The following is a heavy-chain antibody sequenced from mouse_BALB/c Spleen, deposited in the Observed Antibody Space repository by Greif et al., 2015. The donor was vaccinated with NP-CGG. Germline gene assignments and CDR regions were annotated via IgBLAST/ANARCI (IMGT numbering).Heavy chain of an antibody. J-gene: IGHJ3*01. Sequence: EVKLVESGGGLVQPGGSLKLSRAASGFTFSSYGMPWVRQTPDKRLELVATINSNGGSTYYPDSVKCRFTISRDNAKNTLYLQMSSLKSEDTAMYYCARDTGSWFAYWGQVTLVTVSA. D-gene: IGHD1-2*01. V-gene: IGHV5-6-3*01. CDR2: INSNGGST. CDR1: GFTFSSYG. CDR3: ARDTGSWFAY.